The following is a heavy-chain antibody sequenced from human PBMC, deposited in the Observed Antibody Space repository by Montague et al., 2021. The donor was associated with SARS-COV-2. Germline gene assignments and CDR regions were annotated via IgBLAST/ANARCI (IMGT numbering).Heavy chain of an antibody. J-gene: IGHJ6*03. CDR2: IHHGGST. CDR1: GGSFSTYS. V-gene: IGHV4-34*01. CDR3: ARLGDGVVPSPILGVGPYYSYYYMDV. D-gene: IGHD3-10*01. Sequence: SETLSLTCAVHGGSFSTYSWNWIRQPPGKGLERIGEIHHGGSTNYNPSLKSRVTISADTSKNQFSLKLTSVAAADTAVYCCARLGDGVVPSPILGVGPYYSYYYMDVWGKGTTVTVSS.